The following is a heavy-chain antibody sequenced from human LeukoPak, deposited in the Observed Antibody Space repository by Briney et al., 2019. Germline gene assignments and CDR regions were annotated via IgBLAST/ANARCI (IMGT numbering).Heavy chain of an antibody. D-gene: IGHD2-15*01. V-gene: IGHV4-4*09. CDR2: IYTSGST. Sequence: PSETLSLTCTVSGGSISSYYWSWIRQPPGKGLEWIGYIYTSGSTNYNPSLKSRVTISVDTSKSQFSLKLSSVTAADTAVYYCARLLRYCSGGSCLNWFDPWGQGTLVTVSS. CDR3: ARLLRYCSGGSCLNWFDP. CDR1: GGSISSYY. J-gene: IGHJ5*02.